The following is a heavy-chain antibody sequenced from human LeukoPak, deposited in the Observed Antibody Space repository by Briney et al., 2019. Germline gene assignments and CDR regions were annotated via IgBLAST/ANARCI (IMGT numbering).Heavy chain of an antibody. J-gene: IGHJ4*02. Sequence: GASVKVSCKASGGTFSSFLMNWVRQAPGQGLEWMGAIIPIFATPEYAQKFQGRVTITADESTNTAYMELSSLKSEDTAVYYCARGVMTTVVTLTQWGQGTLVTVSS. CDR2: IIPIFATP. V-gene: IGHV1-69*13. D-gene: IGHD4-23*01. CDR1: GGTFSSFL. CDR3: ARGVMTTVVTLTQ.